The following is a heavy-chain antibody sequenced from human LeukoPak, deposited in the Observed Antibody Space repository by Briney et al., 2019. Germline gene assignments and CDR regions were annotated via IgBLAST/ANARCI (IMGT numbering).Heavy chain of an antibody. Sequence: SETLSLTCTVSGGSISSYYWSWIRQPAGKGLEWIGRIYTSGSTNYNPSLKSRVTISVDTSKNQFSLKLSSVTAADTAVYYCAREAPFCSSTSCYISAFDIWGQGTVVTVSS. J-gene: IGHJ3*02. CDR2: IYTSGST. CDR3: AREAPFCSSTSCYISAFDI. CDR1: GGSISSYY. D-gene: IGHD2-2*02. V-gene: IGHV4-4*07.